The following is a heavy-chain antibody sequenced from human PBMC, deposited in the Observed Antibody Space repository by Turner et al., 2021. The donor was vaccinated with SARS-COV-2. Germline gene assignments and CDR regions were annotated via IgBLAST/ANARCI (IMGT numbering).Heavy chain of an antibody. Sequence: QVQLQESGPGLVKPSETLSPTCTFSGGSISSDFWSWIRQPPGKGLEWIGYIYYRGSTNYNPSLKSRVTMSVDTSKNQFSLKLRSVTAADTAVYYCARELRFNWLDSWGQGTLVTVSS. J-gene: IGHJ5*01. V-gene: IGHV4-59*01. D-gene: IGHD3-3*01. CDR2: IYYRGST. CDR1: GGSISSDF. CDR3: ARELRFNWLDS.